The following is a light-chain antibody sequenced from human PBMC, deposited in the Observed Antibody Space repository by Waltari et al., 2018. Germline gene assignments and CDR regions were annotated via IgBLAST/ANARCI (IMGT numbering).Light chain of an antibody. CDR2: GAS. Sequence: DIVMTQSPDSLAVSLGERATINCKSSQSVLYSSNNKNYLAWYQQKPGQPPKLLIPGASTRESGVPARFSGSGSETDFTLTISSLQAEDVAVYYCQQYYSKPLTFGGGTKVEIK. CDR1: QSVLYSSNNKNY. V-gene: IGKV4-1*01. CDR3: QQYYSKPLT. J-gene: IGKJ4*01.